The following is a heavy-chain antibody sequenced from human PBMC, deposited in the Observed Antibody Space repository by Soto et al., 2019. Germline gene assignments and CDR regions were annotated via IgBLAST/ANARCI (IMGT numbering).Heavy chain of an antibody. CDR3: STSVYCSTTTCYYYYGMDV. J-gene: IGHJ6*02. CDR2: IIPIFGTA. D-gene: IGHD2-2*01. CDR1: GGTFRSYS. V-gene: IGHV1-69*01. Sequence: QVQLVQSRAEVQKPGSSVKVSCKASGGTFRSYSINWVRQAPGQGLEWMGGIIPIFGTATYAQKFQGRVTITADDSASTAYMELSSLTSEDTALYYCSTSVYCSTTTCYYYYGMDVWGQGTTVTVSS.